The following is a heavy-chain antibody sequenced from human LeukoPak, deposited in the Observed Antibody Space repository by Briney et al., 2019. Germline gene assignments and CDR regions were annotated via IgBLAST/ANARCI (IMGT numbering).Heavy chain of an antibody. J-gene: IGHJ4*02. CDR1: GGSISSGSYY. D-gene: IGHD2-2*01. V-gene: IGHV4-61*02. CDR2: IYTSGST. CDR3: ARGTDIVVVPAAEAGDY. Sequence: SETLSLTCTVSGGSISSGSYYWSWIRQPAGKGLEWIGRIYTSGSTNYNPSLKSRVTISVDTSKNQFSLKLSSATAADTAVYYCARGTDIVVVPAAEAGDYWGQGTLVTVSS.